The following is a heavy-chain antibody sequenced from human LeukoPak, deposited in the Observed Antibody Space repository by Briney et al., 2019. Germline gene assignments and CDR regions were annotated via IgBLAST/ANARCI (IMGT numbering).Heavy chain of an antibody. J-gene: IGHJ4*02. D-gene: IGHD3-3*01. Sequence: GGSLRLSCAASGFTFGGYDVNWVRQAPGKGLEWVSYIGSSGGTKYYADPVKGRFTISRDNAKNSMSLQMNSLRAEDTAVYYCAREFGGIFDFWGQGTLVTVSS. CDR1: GFTFGGYD. V-gene: IGHV3-48*03. CDR2: IGSSGGTK. CDR3: AREFGGIFDF.